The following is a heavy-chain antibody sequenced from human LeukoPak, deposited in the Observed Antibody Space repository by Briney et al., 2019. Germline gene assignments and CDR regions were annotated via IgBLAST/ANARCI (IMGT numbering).Heavy chain of an antibody. D-gene: IGHD3-22*01. CDR3: AREVVSRGPAWFDP. Sequence: PSETLSLTCTVSGGSISSYYWSWIRQPPGKGLEWIGYIYYSGSTNYNPSLKSRVTISVDTSKNQFSLKLSSVTAADTAVYYCAREVVSRGPAWFDPWGQGTLVTVSS. J-gene: IGHJ5*02. V-gene: IGHV4-59*01. CDR1: GGSISSYY. CDR2: IYYSGST.